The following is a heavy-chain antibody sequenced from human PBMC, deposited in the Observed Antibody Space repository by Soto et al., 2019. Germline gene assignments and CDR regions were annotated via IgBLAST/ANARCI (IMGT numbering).Heavy chain of an antibody. CDR3: ARSATSPYGGLIGPFDY. J-gene: IGHJ4*02. D-gene: IGHD3-16*02. CDR2: INPGNGNT. CDR1: GYTFIGSA. V-gene: IGHV1-3*05. Sequence: QVQLVQSGGEEKKPGASVKVSCEASGYTFIGSAIHWLRQAPGQRLEWMGWINPGNGNTRYSQKFLGRVTIIKDTSASKVYLELGSLRSEDTAVYYCARSATSPYGGLIGPFDYWGQGNLVTVSS.